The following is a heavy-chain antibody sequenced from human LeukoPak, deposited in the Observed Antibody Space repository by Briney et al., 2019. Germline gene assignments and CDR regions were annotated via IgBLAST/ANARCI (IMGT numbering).Heavy chain of an antibody. CDR3: VRHRSSLLFDS. CDR1: GDSVSSSPYY. V-gene: IGHV4-39*01. D-gene: IGHD3-10*01. J-gene: IGHJ4*02. Sequence: SETLSLTCTVSGDSVSSSPYYWGWVRQPPGRGLEWIGNIYYRGTTYYNPSLKSRVTISLDTSKNHFSLQLSSVTAADTAVYYCVRHRSSLLFDSWGQGTLVTVSS. CDR2: IYYRGTT.